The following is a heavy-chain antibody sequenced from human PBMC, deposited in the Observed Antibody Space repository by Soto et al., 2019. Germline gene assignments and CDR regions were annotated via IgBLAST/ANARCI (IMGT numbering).Heavy chain of an antibody. Sequence: EVQLVESGGGLVQPGGSLRLSCAASGFTVNSNYMSWVRQAPGKGLEWVSVIYSDGSTYYADSVKGRFIISRDNSNNTLYVQMNSLRAEDTAVYYCATLTKYHILTGFYPCWGQGTLVTVSS. CDR3: ATLTKYHILTGFYPC. CDR2: IYSDGST. V-gene: IGHV3-66*01. CDR1: GFTVNSNY. J-gene: IGHJ4*02. D-gene: IGHD3-9*01.